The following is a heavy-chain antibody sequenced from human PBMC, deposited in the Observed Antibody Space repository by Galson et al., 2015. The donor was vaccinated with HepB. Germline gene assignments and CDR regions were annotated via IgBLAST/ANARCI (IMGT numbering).Heavy chain of an antibody. Sequence: SLRLSCAASGFTFSSYAMSWVRQAPGKGLEWVSAISGSGGSTYYADSVKGRFTISRDNSKNTLYLQMNSLRAEDTAVYYCAKDRFPEMATISGFDYWGQGTLVTVSS. CDR3: AKDRFPEMATISGFDY. CDR2: ISGSGGST. CDR1: GFTFSSYA. D-gene: IGHD5-24*01. V-gene: IGHV3-23*01. J-gene: IGHJ4*02.